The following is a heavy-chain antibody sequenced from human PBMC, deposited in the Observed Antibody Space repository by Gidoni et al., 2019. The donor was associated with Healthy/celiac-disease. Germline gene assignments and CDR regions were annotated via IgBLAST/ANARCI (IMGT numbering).Heavy chain of an antibody. Sequence: QVQLVQSGAEVKKPGASVKVSCKASGYTFTGYYMHWVRQAPGQGLEWMGWINPNSGGTNYAQKFQGWVTMTRDTSISTAYMELSRLRSDDTAVYYCARDGSSSWWDYYYGMDVWGQGTTVTVSS. CDR3: ARDGSSSWWDYYYGMDV. V-gene: IGHV1-2*04. CDR2: INPNSGGT. J-gene: IGHJ6*02. D-gene: IGHD6-13*01. CDR1: GYTFTGYY.